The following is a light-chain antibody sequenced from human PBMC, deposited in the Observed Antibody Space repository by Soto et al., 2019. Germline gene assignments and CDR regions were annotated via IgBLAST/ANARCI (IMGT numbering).Light chain of an antibody. Sequence: IVVTKCPSTLSLSPGQSATLACRASQSIXMNFGWDQTQPGQAPRLLXDYASNMATGIPDRFSGSGSATDFTLSISSLDPEDFAVYYCQQRRDGPCTFGGGTKVDIK. CDR1: QSIXMN. J-gene: IGKJ4*01. CDR3: QQRRDGPCT. V-gene: IGKV3-11*01. CDR2: YAS.